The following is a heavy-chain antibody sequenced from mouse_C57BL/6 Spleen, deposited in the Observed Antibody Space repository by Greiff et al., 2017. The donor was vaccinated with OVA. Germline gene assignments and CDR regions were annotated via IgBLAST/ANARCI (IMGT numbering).Heavy chain of an antibody. J-gene: IGHJ2*01. CDR1: GYSITSGYD. Sequence: VQLQQSGPGMVKPSQSLSLTCTVTGYSITSGYDWHWIRHFPGNKLEWMGYISYSGSTNYNPSLKSRISITHDTSKNHFFLKLNSVTTEDTATYYCASRSYSYFDYWGQGTTLTVSS. V-gene: IGHV3-1*01. CDR2: ISYSGST. D-gene: IGHD1-1*01. CDR3: ASRSYSYFDY.